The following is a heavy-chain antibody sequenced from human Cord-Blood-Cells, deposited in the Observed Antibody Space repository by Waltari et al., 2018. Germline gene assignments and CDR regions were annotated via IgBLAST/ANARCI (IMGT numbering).Heavy chain of an antibody. Sequence: QVQLQESGPGLVKPSETLSLTCAVFGYSISSGYYWGWIRQPPGKGLEWIGSIYHSGSTNCNPSPKSRVTISVDASKNTFSLKLSSVTAADTAVYYCARARGSSSYYFDYCGQGTLVTVSS. J-gene: IGHJ4*02. D-gene: IGHD6-6*01. CDR1: GYSISSGYY. V-gene: IGHV4-38-2*01. CDR2: IYHSGST. CDR3: ARARGSSSYYFDY.